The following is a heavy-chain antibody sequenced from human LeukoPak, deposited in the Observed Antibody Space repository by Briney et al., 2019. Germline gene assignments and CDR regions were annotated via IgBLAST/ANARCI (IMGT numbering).Heavy chain of an antibody. D-gene: IGHD3-3*01. CDR3: AAFWSGYYAIDY. CDR1: GFTFSSYA. V-gene: IGHV3-21*01. Sequence: GGSLRLSCAASGFTFSSYAMSWVRQAPGKGLEWVSSISSSSSYIYYADSVKGRFTISRDNAKNTLYLQMNSLRAEDTAVYYCAAFWSGYYAIDYWGQGTLVTVSS. J-gene: IGHJ4*02. CDR2: ISSSSSYI.